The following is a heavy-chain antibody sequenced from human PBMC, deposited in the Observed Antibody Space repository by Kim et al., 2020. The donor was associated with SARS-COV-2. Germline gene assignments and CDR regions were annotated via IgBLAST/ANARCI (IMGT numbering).Heavy chain of an antibody. Sequence: GGSLRLSCAASGFTFSSYAMSWVRQAPGKGLEWVSAISGSGGSTYYADSVKGRFTISRDNSKNTLYLQMNSLRAEDTAVYYCAKEPYYYGSGSYADNNWFDPWGQGTLVTVSS. J-gene: IGHJ5*02. D-gene: IGHD3-10*01. CDR3: AKEPYYYGSGSYADNNWFDP. CDR2: ISGSGGST. V-gene: IGHV3-23*01. CDR1: GFTFSSYA.